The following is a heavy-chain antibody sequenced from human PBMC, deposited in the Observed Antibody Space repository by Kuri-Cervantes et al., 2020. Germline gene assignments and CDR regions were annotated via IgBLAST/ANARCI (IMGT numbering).Heavy chain of an antibody. CDR3: ARDTNWGSYPSGGKLQDGFDI. CDR1: GFTFSSYG. J-gene: IGHJ3*02. CDR2: IWYDGSNK. V-gene: IGHV3-33*01. D-gene: IGHD3-16*01. Sequence: GESLKISCAASGFTFSSYGMHWVRQAPGKGLEWVAVIWYDGSNKYYADSVKGRFTISRDNSKNTLYLQMNSLGVEDTAVYYCARDTNWGSYPSGGKLQDGFDIWGQGTRVTVSS.